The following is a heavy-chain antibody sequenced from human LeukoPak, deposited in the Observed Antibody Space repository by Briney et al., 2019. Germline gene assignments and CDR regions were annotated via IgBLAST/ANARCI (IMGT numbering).Heavy chain of an antibody. CDR1: GFTFSSYA. CDR2: ISSNGGST. CDR3: ARSVFRYGSYYFDY. J-gene: IGHJ4*02. D-gene: IGHD1-14*01. V-gene: IGHV3-64*02. Sequence: GGSLRLSCAASGFTFSSYAMHWVRQAPGKGLEYVPAISSNGGSTYYADSVKGRFTISRDNSKNTLYLQMGSLRAEDMAVYYCARSVFRYGSYYFDYWGQGTLLTVSS.